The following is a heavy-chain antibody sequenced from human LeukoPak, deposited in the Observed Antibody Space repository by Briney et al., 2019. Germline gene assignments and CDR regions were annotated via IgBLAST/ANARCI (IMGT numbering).Heavy chain of an antibody. D-gene: IGHD3-22*01. Sequence: PSETLSLTCTVSGGSISSSSYYWGWIRQPPGKGLEWIGSIYYSGSTYYNPSLKSRVTISVDTSKNQFSLKLSSVTAADTAVYYCKTGSTDYYDSSGYYYEADYWGQGTLVTVSS. J-gene: IGHJ4*02. CDR1: GGSISSSSYY. V-gene: IGHV4-39*07. CDR3: KTGSTDYYDSSGYYYEADY. CDR2: IYYSGST.